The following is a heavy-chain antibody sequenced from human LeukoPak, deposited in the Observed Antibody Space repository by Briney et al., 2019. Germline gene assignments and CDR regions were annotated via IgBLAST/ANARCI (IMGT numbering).Heavy chain of an antibody. CDR1: GYIFAHNG. CDR2: ISAYNGDT. J-gene: IGHJ4*02. Sequence: GASVKVSCKTSGYIFAHNGISWVRQAPGQGPEWMGWISAYNGDTNYAQNFQGRVTMTRDTSTSTVYMELRSLRSDDTAVYYCARHYYGSGTYYHFDSWGQGTLVTVSS. V-gene: IGHV1-18*01. D-gene: IGHD3-10*01. CDR3: ARHYYGSGTYYHFDS.